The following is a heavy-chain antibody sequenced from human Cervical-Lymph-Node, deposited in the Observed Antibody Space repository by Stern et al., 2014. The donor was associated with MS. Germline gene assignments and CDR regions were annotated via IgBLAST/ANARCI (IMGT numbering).Heavy chain of an antibody. CDR2: IWYDGSNP. Sequence: VQLVESGGGVVQPGGSLRLSCAASGFTFSRYAMHWVRQAPGKGLEWVSLIWYDGSNPYYAYSVTARFTISRDNYKNTLYLQMNSLRAEETAVYSCASAYSSGHYYFDYWGQGTLVTVSS. CDR3: ASAYSSGHYYFDY. J-gene: IGHJ4*02. D-gene: IGHD6-25*01. V-gene: IGHV3-33*01. CDR1: GFTFSRYA.